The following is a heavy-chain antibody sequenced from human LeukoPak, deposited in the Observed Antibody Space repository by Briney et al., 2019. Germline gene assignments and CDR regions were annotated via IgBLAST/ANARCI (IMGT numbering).Heavy chain of an antibody. D-gene: IGHD5-24*01. V-gene: IGHV3-11*01. J-gene: IGHJ4*02. CDR3: ARDKGDGYITYSFDY. CDR2: ISSSGYTI. CDR1: GFTFSDYY. Sequence: WGSLRLSCAASGFTFSDYYMSWIRQAPGKGLEWVSYISSSGYTIYYADSVKGRFTISRDNAKNSLYLQMNSLRAEDTAVYYCARDKGDGYITYSFDYWGQGTLVTVSS.